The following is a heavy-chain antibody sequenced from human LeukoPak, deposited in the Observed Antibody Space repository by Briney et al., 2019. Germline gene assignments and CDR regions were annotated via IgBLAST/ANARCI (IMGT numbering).Heavy chain of an antibody. V-gene: IGHV4-38-2*02. J-gene: IGHJ4*02. CDR2: IYHSGST. CDR1: GYSISSGYY. CDR3: ARVEQWLVLR. Sequence: SETLSLTCTVSGYSISSGYYWGWIRRPPGKGLEWIGSIYHSGSTYYNPSLKSRVTISVDTSKNQFSLKLSSVTAADTAVYYCARVEQWLVLRWGQGTLVTVSS. D-gene: IGHD6-19*01.